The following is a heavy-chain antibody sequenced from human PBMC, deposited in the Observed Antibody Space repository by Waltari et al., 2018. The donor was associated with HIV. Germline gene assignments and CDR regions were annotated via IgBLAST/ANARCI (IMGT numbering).Heavy chain of an antibody. V-gene: IGHV4-4*07. Sequence: HVTLQESGPGLVKPSETMTLTCRVPGCSIRSYYGSWIRQPAGKGLEWIGRSYTSGSTNYNPSLKSRVTMSVDTSKKQFSLKLSSVTAADTAVYYCARDPIAAAGRNYYGMDVWGQGTTVTVSS. CDR1: GCSIRSYY. J-gene: IGHJ6*02. D-gene: IGHD6-13*01. CDR2: SYTSGST. CDR3: ARDPIAAAGRNYYGMDV.